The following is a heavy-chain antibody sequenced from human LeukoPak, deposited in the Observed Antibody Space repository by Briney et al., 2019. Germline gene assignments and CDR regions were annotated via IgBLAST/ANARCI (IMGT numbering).Heavy chain of an antibody. Sequence: ASVKVSCKASGYTFTGYYMHWVRQAPGQGLEWMGWINPNSGGTNYAQKFQGRVTMTRDTSISTAYMELSRLRSDDTAVYYCARGTTSHYGSGGYYFDYWGQGTLVTVSS. CDR1: GYTFTGYY. V-gene: IGHV1-2*02. CDR2: INPNSGGT. CDR3: ARGTTSHYGSGGYYFDY. D-gene: IGHD3-10*01. J-gene: IGHJ4*02.